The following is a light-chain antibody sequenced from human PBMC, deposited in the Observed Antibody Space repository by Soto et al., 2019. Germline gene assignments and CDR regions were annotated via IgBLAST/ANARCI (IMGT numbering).Light chain of an antibody. CDR2: DAS. V-gene: IGKV1-5*01. J-gene: IGKJ1*01. CDR3: QHYKCDPWT. CDR1: QTIRSW. Sequence: DIEMTQSPSTLSPSVGDRVTITCRASQTIRSWLAWYQQRPGKAPKVLIYDASTLESGVPARFSGSGSETEFTLTISSLQPEDSATYYCQHYKCDPWTFGQGTKVEIK.